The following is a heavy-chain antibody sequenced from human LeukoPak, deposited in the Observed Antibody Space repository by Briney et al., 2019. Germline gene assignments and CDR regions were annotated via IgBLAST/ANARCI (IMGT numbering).Heavy chain of an antibody. V-gene: IGHV1-46*01. J-gene: IGHJ6*02. D-gene: IGHD3-22*01. CDR3: ARPINYYDSSGYYDDYYYYGMDV. CDR1: GYTFTSYY. Sequence: ASVKVSCKASGYTFTSYYMHWVRQAPGQGLEWMGIINPSGGSTSYAQKFQGRVTMTRDTSTSTAYMELSSLRSEDTAVYYCARPINYYDSSGYYDDYYYYGMDVWGQGTTVTVSS. CDR2: INPSGGST.